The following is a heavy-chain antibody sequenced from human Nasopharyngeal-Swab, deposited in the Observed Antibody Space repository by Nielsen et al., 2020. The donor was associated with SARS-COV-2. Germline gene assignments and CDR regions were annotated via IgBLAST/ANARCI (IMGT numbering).Heavy chain of an antibody. D-gene: IGHD3-10*01. J-gene: IGHJ5*02. CDR3: AKHGLLWFGELSRWFDP. CDR1: GFTFSSYA. CDR2: ISGSGGST. Sequence: GGSLRLSCAASGFTFSSYAMSWVRQAPGKGLEWASAISGSGGSTYYADSVKGRFTISRDNSKNTLYLQMNSLRAEDTAVYYCAKHGLLWFGELSRWFDPWGQGTLVTVSS. V-gene: IGHV3-23*01.